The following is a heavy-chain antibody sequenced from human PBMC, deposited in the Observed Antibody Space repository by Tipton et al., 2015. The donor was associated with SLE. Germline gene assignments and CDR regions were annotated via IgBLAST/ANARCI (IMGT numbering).Heavy chain of an antibody. D-gene: IGHD6-13*01. CDR1: GDSISSGAFY. Sequence: TLSLTCTVSGDSISSGAFYWCWIRQHPGRGLEWVGSMYYNGRTYYNPSLESRITISVDTAKNQFSLTLSSVTAADTAVYNCARCSIAAAEAFDIWGQGTMVTVSS. J-gene: IGHJ3*02. CDR2: MYYNGRT. CDR3: ARCSIAAAEAFDI. V-gene: IGHV4-39*01.